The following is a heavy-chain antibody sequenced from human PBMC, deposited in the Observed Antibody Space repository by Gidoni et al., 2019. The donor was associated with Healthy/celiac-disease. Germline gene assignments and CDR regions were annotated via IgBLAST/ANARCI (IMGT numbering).Heavy chain of an antibody. CDR1: GYTFTGYY. D-gene: IGHD4-17*01. CDR3: ARAVSMRTTVTTFGY. CDR2: INPNSGGT. Sequence: VQLVQSGAEVKKPGASVKVSCKSSGYTFTGYYMHWVRQAPGQGLEWMGWINPNSGGTNYAQKFQGRVTMTRDTSISTAYMELSRLRSDDTAVYYCARAVSMRTTVTTFGYWGQGTLVTVSS. J-gene: IGHJ4*02. V-gene: IGHV1-2*02.